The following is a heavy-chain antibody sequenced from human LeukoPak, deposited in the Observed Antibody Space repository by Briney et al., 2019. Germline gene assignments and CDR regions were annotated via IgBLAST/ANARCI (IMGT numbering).Heavy chain of an antibody. CDR3: ARGGYYGSGSDFRFDP. J-gene: IGHJ5*02. CDR1: GLTFSNFW. CDR2: IRQDGSQK. D-gene: IGHD3-10*01. V-gene: IGHV3-7*01. Sequence: GGPLRLSCAASGLTFSNFWMRWVRQAPGRGLEWVATIRQDGSQKYYVDSVKGRFNSSRDNAKNSVYLHMNSLRGEDTAVYYCARGGYYGSGSDFRFDPWGQGTLVTVSS.